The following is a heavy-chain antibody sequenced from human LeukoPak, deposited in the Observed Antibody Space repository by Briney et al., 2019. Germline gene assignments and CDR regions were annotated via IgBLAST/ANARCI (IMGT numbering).Heavy chain of an antibody. D-gene: IGHD4-17*01. J-gene: IGHJ4*02. CDR1: GFTFSSYG. CDR3: ARVVDHDYGDYYLDY. V-gene: IGHV3-53*01. Sequence: PGGSLRPSCAASGFTFSSYGMSWVRQAPGKGLEWVSVVYSGGTTYYADSVQGRFTISRDNSKNTLYLQMNSLRAEDTAVYYCARVVDHDYGDYYLDYWGQGTLVTVSS. CDR2: VYSGGTT.